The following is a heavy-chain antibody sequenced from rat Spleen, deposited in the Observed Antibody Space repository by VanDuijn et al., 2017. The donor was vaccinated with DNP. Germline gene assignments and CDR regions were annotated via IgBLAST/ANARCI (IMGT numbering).Heavy chain of an antibody. CDR3: VRSGSAFNWLDY. CDR1: GFSLTDYN. J-gene: IGHJ3*01. CDR2: MWSGGGT. Sequence: EVQLKESGPGLVQPSQTLSLTCTVSGFSLTDYNVHWIRQPPGKGLEWMGVMWSGGGTAYNSTLKSRLTITRDTSKSQFFLKVNSVQTEDTAMYFRVRSGSAFNWLDYWGQGTLVTVSS. D-gene: IGHD1-3*01. V-gene: IGHV2S63*01.